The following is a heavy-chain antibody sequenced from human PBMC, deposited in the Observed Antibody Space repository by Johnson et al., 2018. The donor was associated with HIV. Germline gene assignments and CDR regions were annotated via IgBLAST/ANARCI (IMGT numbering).Heavy chain of an antibody. CDR2: ISYDGSNK. Sequence: VQLVESGGGLVKPGRSLRLSCAASGFTFSSYGMHWVRQAPGKGLEWVAVISYDGSNKYYADSVKGRFTISRDNSKNTLYLQMNSLRAEDTAVYYCAKGLDTAMVRDAFDIWGQGTMVTVSS. CDR1: GFTFSSYG. J-gene: IGHJ3*02. D-gene: IGHD5-18*01. V-gene: IGHV3-30*18. CDR3: AKGLDTAMVRDAFDI.